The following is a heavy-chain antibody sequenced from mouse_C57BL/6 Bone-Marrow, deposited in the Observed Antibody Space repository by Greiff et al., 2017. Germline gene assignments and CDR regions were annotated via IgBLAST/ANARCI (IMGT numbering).Heavy chain of an antibody. V-gene: IGHV1-55*01. Sequence: QVQLQQPGAELVKPGASVKMSCKASGYTFTSYWITWVKQRPGQGLEWIGDIYPGSGSTNYNEKFKSKATLTVDTSSSTAYMQRSSLTSEDSAVYDCARPDYSNCWYFDVWGTGTTVTVSS. J-gene: IGHJ1*03. CDR2: IYPGSGST. CDR3: ARPDYSNCWYFDV. D-gene: IGHD2-5*01. CDR1: GYTFTSYW.